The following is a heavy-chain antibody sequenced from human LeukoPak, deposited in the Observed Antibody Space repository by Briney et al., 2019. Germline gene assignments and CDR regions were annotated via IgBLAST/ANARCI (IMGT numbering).Heavy chain of an antibody. CDR2: INSDGSST. Sequence: GGSLRLSCAASGFTFSSYWMHWVRQAPGKGLVWVSRINSDGSSTSYADSVKGRFTISRDNAKSTLYLQMNSLRAEDTAVYYCAKRGSVAKSVDYWGQGTLVTVSS. D-gene: IGHD3-10*01. J-gene: IGHJ4*02. CDR1: GFTFSSYW. V-gene: IGHV3-74*01. CDR3: AKRGSVAKSVDY.